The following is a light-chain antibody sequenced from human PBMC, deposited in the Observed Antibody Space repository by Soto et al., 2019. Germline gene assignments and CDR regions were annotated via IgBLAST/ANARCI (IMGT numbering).Light chain of an antibody. J-gene: IGKJ5*01. Sequence: DIVLTQSPGTLSLSPGERATLSCRASQSVSSSYLAWYQHKPGQAPRLLIYGASSRATGIPDRFSGSVSGTDFTLIINRVEPEDFAVYFCQQYGASPRFGQGTRLEIK. V-gene: IGKV3-20*01. CDR1: QSVSSSY. CDR2: GAS. CDR3: QQYGASPR.